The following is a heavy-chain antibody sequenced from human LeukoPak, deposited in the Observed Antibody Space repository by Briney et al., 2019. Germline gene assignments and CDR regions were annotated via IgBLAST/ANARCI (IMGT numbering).Heavy chain of an antibody. D-gene: IGHD6-13*01. Sequence: LGESLKISCKGSGYNFTSYWIGWVRQMPGKGLEWMGIIYPGDSDTRYSPSFQGQVTISADKSISTASLQWSSLKASDTAMYYCARLLRNIAAAVYYFDYWGQGTLVTVSS. V-gene: IGHV5-51*01. CDR3: ARLLRNIAAAVYYFDY. CDR2: IYPGDSDT. J-gene: IGHJ4*02. CDR1: GYNFTSYW.